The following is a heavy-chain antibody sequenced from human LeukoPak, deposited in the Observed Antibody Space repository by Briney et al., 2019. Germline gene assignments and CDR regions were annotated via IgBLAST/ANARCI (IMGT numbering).Heavy chain of an antibody. CDR1: GGTFSSYA. CDR3: ARSLGEAGTFDY. V-gene: IGHV1-69*13. Sequence: SVKVSCKATGGTFSSYAISWVGQAPGKGLEWMGGIIPIFGTANYAQKFQGRVTITADESTSTAYMELSSLRSEDTAVYYCARSLGEAGTFDYWGQGTLVTVSS. D-gene: IGHD6-19*01. CDR2: IIPIFGTA. J-gene: IGHJ4*02.